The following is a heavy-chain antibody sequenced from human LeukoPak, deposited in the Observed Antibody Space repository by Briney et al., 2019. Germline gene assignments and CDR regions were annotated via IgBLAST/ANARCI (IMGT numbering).Heavy chain of an antibody. CDR3: AKDPMYYYDSSGYHYY. D-gene: IGHD3-22*01. CDR1: GFTFSSYA. V-gene: IGHV3-23*01. Sequence: GGPLRLSCAASGFTFSSYAMSWVRQAPRKGLEWVSAISGSGGSTYYADSVKGRFTISRDNSKNTLYLQMNSLRAEDTAVYYCAKDPMYYYDSSGYHYYWGQGTLVTVSS. J-gene: IGHJ4*02. CDR2: ISGSGGST.